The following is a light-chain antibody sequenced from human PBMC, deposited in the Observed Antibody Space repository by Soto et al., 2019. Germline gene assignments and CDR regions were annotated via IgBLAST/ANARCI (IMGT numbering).Light chain of an antibody. V-gene: IGLV2-14*01. J-gene: IGLJ1*01. Sequence: QSALTQPASVSGSPGQSITISCTGTSSDVGGYNYVSWYQHHPGKAPRLMIYEVSNRPSGVSDRFSGSKSGNTASLTISGLLAEDEADYYCSSYTNINTRACVFGTGTKLTVL. CDR1: SSDVGGYNY. CDR2: EVS. CDR3: SSYTNINTRACV.